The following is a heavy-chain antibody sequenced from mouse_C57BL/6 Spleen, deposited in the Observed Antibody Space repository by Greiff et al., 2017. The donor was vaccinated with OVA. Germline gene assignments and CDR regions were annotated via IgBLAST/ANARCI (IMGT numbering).Heavy chain of an antibody. J-gene: IGHJ1*03. D-gene: IGHD1-1*01. CDR1: GYTFTEYT. V-gene: IGHV1-62-2*01. CDR3: SRHEGGYYYGSSSYWYFDV. CDR2: FYPGSGSI. Sequence: QVQLQQSGAELVKPGASVKLSCKASGYTFTEYTIHWVKQRSGQGLEWIGWFYPGSGSIKYNEKFKDKATLTADKSSSPVYMELSRLTSEDSAVYFCSRHEGGYYYGSSSYWYFDVWGTGTTVTVSS.